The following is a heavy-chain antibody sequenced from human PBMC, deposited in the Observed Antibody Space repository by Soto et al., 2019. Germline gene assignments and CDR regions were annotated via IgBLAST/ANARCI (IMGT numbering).Heavy chain of an antibody. CDR1: GFPFTTYD. V-gene: IGHV3-30*03. CDR2: ISYDGSNR. Sequence: QVQLVESGGGVVQPGRSLRLSCAASGFPFTTYDMHWVLEGPGKGLEWAAVISYDGSNRYYADSVKSRFTIYRDNSKNTLYLHMNSLRPEDTALYYCVGGQYYFDYRDQGSLVTVSS. J-gene: IGHJ4*02. D-gene: IGHD3-10*01. CDR3: VGGQYYFDY.